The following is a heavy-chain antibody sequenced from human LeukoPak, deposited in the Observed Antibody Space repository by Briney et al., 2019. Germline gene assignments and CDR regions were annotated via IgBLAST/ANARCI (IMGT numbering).Heavy chain of an antibody. CDR2: IYSGGST. Sequence: GGSLRLSCAASGFTVSSNYMSWVRQAPGKGLEWVSVIYSGGSTYYADSVKGRFTISRDNSKNTLYLQMNSLRAEDTAVYYCAKDRARISGTSFDYWGQGTLVTVSS. J-gene: IGHJ4*02. CDR3: AKDRARISGTSFDY. D-gene: IGHD1-7*01. V-gene: IGHV3-66*01. CDR1: GFTVSSNY.